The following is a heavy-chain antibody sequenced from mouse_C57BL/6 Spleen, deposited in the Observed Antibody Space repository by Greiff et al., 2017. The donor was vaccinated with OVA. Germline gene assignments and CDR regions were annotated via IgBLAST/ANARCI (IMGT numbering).Heavy chain of an antibody. D-gene: IGHD1-1*01. V-gene: IGHV1-39*01. J-gene: IGHJ4*01. CDR2: INPNYGTT. CDR3: ARNYGSSYTYYAMDY. Sequence: EVKLQESGPELVKPGASVKISCKASGYSFTDYNMNWVKQSNGKSLEWIGVINPNYGTTSYNQKFKGKATLTVDQSSSTAYMQLNSLTSEDSAVYYCARNYGSSYTYYAMDYWGQGTSVTVSS. CDR1: GYSFTDYN.